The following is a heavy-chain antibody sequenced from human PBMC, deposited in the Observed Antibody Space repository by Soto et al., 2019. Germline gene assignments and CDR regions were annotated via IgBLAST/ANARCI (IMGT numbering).Heavy chain of an antibody. V-gene: IGHV3-23*01. Sequence: EVQLLESGGGLVQPGGSLRLSCAASGFTFSTYAMSWVRQAPGKGLEWVSTISGSGGSTHYADSVKGRFTISRDNSKNTLYLQMDSLRAEDTAVYYCAIFYGGNSAHTYTIDPWGQGTLVTVSS. J-gene: IGHJ5*02. CDR1: GFTFSTYA. CDR3: AIFYGGNSAHTYTIDP. CDR2: ISGSGGST. D-gene: IGHD2-21*02.